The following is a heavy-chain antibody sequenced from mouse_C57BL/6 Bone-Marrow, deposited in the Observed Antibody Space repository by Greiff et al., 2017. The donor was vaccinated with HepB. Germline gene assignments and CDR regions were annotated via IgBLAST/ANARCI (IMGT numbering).Heavy chain of an antibody. J-gene: IGHJ4*01. CDR2: IWSGGST. D-gene: IGHD4-1*01. V-gene: IGHV2-2*01. CDR1: GFSLTSYG. Sequence: VKLMESGPGLVQPSQSLSITCTVSGFSLTSYGVHWVRQSPGKGLEWLGVIWSGGSTDYNAAFISRLSISKDNSKSQVFFKMNSLQADDTAIYYCARNWSWDVGDAMDYWGQGTSVTVSS. CDR3: ARNWSWDVGDAMDY.